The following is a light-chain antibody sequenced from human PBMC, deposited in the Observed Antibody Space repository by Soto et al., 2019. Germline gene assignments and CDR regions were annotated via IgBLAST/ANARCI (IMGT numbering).Light chain of an antibody. V-gene: IGKV3-20*01. CDR1: PSVSHSS. CDR3: QRFAGT. Sequence: EILLAQSPGTLSLSPGERATLSCMASPSVSHSSLAWYQQMPGESPILLLSGASCRATGIPDRFSGRGSGIDFTLIISELEAEDFAVYYCQRFAGTFGRGTKVDIK. J-gene: IGKJ1*01. CDR2: GAS.